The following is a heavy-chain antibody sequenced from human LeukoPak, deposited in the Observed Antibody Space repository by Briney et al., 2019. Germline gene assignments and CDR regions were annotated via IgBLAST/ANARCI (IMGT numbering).Heavy chain of an antibody. CDR2: SYYTGIT. J-gene: IGHJ4*02. D-gene: IGHD1-26*01. CDR1: GXSISSYY. Sequence: SETLSLTCTVSGXSISSYYGSWIRQPPGKGLEWMGYSYYTGITYYNSSLKSRVTISVDTSKNQFSLKLSSVTAADTAVYYCARRPGNYFDYWGQGTLVTVSS. CDR3: ARRPGNYFDY. V-gene: IGHV4-59*08.